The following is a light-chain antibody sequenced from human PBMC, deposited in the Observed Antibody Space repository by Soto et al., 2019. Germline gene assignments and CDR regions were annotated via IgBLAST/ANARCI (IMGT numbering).Light chain of an antibody. V-gene: IGKV3-20*01. CDR1: QSVSSNY. CDR3: QQYGSSPYT. J-gene: IGKJ2*01. Sequence: EIVLTQSPGTLSLSPGERATLSCRASQSVSSNYLAWYQQKPGQTPRLLIYGASSRATGIPDRFSGSGSGKDFLLTSSRLEPEDFAVYYCQQYGSSPYTFGQGTKLEIK. CDR2: GAS.